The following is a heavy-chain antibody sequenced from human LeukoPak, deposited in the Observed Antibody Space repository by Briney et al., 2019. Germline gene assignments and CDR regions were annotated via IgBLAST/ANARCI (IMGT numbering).Heavy chain of an antibody. CDR2: IKPNGGDT. D-gene: IGHD1-26*01. CDR1: GYSFSGYY. CDR3: ARGDEWELAVDF. V-gene: IGHV1-2*02. J-gene: IGHJ4*02. Sequence: ASVKVSCKASGYSFSGYYIHWVRPAPGQGLEWMGWIKPNGGDTNYPQKFRGRITMTRDTSISTVYMELKSLTSDDKAVYYCARGDEWELAVDFWGQGTLITVSS.